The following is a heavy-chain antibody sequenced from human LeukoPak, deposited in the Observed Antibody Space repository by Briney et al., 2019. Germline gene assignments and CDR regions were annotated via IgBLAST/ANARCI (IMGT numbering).Heavy chain of an antibody. CDR1: GYTFTSYY. CDR2: INPSGGST. CDR3: ARAQHDYSSRGRVYYFDY. Sequence: ASVKVSCKASGYTFTSYYMHWVRQAPGQGLEWMGIINPSGGSTNYAQKFQGRVTITTDESTSTAYMEPSSLRSEDTAVYYCARAQHDYSSRGRVYYFDYWGQGTLVTVSS. J-gene: IGHJ4*02. V-gene: IGHV1-46*01. D-gene: IGHD4/OR15-4a*01.